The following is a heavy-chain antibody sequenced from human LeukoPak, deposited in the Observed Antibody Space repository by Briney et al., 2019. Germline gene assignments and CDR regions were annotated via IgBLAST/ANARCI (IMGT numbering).Heavy chain of an antibody. V-gene: IGHV4-59*08. J-gene: IGHJ5*02. CDR1: GGSLSSYY. CDR2: IYYSGST. D-gene: IGHD3-22*01. Sequence: SETLSLTCTVSGGSLSSYYWSWIRQPPGKGLEWIGYIYYSGSTNYNPSLKSRVTISVDTSKNQFSLKLSSVTAADTAVYYCARLVRNNWFDPWGQGTLVTVSS. CDR3: ARLVRNNWFDP.